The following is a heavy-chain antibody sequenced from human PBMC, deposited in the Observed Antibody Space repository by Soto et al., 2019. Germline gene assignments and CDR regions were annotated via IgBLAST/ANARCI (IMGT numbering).Heavy chain of an antibody. V-gene: IGHV3-23*01. CDR2: IRASGGST. CDR1: GFTFSSYA. J-gene: IGHJ4*02. CDR3: AKGGYTSPFDY. Sequence: AGGSLRLSCAASGFTFSSYAMTWVRQAPGKGLEWVSTIRASGGSTYYADSVKGRFTISRDNSMNMLFLHMNSLRAEDTAIYYCAKGGYTSPFDYWGLGTLVTVSS. D-gene: IGHD5-12*01.